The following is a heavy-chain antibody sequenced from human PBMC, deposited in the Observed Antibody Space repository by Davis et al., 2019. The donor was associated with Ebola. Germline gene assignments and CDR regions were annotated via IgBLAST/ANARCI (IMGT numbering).Heavy chain of an antibody. CDR2: ISSSSTYI. CDR3: TRDGIASTWYDEGDY. D-gene: IGHD6-13*01. Sequence: GESLKISCAASGFSFNAYTMNWVRQAPGKAPEWVSSISSSSTYIYYADSVKGRFTVSRDNAKNSLYLQMNSLRAEDTAVYYCTRDGIASTWYDEGDYWGRGTLVTVSS. V-gene: IGHV3-21*01. J-gene: IGHJ4*02. CDR1: GFSFNAYT.